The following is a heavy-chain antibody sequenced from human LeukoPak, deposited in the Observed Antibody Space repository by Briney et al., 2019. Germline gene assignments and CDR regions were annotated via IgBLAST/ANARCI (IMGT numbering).Heavy chain of an antibody. Sequence: PGGSLRLSCAASGFTVSSNYMSWVRQAPGKGLEWVSVIYSGGSTYYADSVKGRFTISRDNSKNTLYLQMNSLRAEDTAVYYCASTTDYYDSSGYYTDYWGQGTLVTVSS. D-gene: IGHD3-22*01. CDR3: ASTTDYYDSSGYYTDY. CDR1: GFTVSSNY. CDR2: IYSGGST. V-gene: IGHV3-66*01. J-gene: IGHJ4*02.